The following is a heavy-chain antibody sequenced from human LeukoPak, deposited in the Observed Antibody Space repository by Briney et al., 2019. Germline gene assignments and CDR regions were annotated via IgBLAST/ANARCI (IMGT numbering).Heavy chain of an antibody. Sequence: ASVKVSCKASGYTFTSYDINWVRQATGQGLEWMGWMNPNSGNTGYAQKFQGRVTMTRNPSITTAYMELSSLRSEDTAVYYCARESGLYGSGSRYWGQGTLVTVSS. CDR2: MNPNSGNT. CDR1: GYTFTSYD. D-gene: IGHD3-10*01. J-gene: IGHJ4*02. V-gene: IGHV1-8*01. CDR3: ARESGLYGSGSRY.